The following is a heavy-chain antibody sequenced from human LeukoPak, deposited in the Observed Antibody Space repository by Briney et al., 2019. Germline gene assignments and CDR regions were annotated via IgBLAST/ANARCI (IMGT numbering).Heavy chain of an antibody. Sequence: GGSLRLSCAASGFTFDVYAMHWVRQAPGKGLEWVSGISWNSGSIGYADSVKGRFTISRDNAKNSLYLQMNSLRAEDTALYYCAKGHRIAVAGSFDYRGQGTLVTVSS. D-gene: IGHD6-19*01. CDR3: AKGHRIAVAGSFDY. V-gene: IGHV3-9*01. CDR1: GFTFDVYA. CDR2: ISWNSGSI. J-gene: IGHJ4*02.